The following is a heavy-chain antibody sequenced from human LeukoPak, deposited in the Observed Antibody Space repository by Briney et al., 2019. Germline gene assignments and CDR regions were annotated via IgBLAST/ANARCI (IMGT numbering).Heavy chain of an antibody. Sequence: SETLSLTCTVSGGSISGYYWSWIRQPPGKGLEWIGYIYYSGSTNYNPSLKSRVTISVDTSKNQFSLKLSSVTAADTAVYYCARDSGIAAAFDYWGQGTLVTVSS. CDR1: GGSISGYY. CDR2: IYYSGST. J-gene: IGHJ4*02. V-gene: IGHV4-59*01. CDR3: ARDSGIAAAFDY. D-gene: IGHD6-13*01.